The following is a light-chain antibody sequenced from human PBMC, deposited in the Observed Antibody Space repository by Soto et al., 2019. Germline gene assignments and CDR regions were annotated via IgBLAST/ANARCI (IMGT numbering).Light chain of an antibody. CDR3: QQGYAFPGT. J-gene: IGKJ2*01. V-gene: IGKV1-17*01. CDR2: SSS. Sequence: DIQMTQSPSSLSASVGDRVTITCRASQGIRNDLGWYQQKPGKAPKRLIYSSSNLETGVPPRFSGSGSGSDFTLTINSVQPEDVATFYCQQGYAFPGTFGQGTKVDIK. CDR1: QGIRND.